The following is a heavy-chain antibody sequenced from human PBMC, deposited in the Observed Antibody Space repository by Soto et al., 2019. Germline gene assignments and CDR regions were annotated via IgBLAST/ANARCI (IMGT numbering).Heavy chain of an antibody. CDR1: GGSISSGGYY. V-gene: IGHV4-31*03. D-gene: IGHD3-9*01. Sequence: PSETLSLTCTVSGGSISSGGYYWSWIRQHPGKGLEWIGYIYYSGSTYYNPSLKSRVTISVDTSKKQFSLKLSSVTAAEKAVYYCARDYYDILTGHQGFDPWGQGTLVTVSS. CDR3: ARDYYDILTGHQGFDP. CDR2: IYYSGST. J-gene: IGHJ5*02.